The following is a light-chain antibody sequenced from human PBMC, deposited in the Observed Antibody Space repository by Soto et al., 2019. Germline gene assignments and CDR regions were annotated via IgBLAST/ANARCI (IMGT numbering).Light chain of an antibody. CDR3: SSYTSSSPPYV. CDR1: SSDVGGYNY. J-gene: IGLJ1*01. V-gene: IGLV2-14*03. Sequence: QSVLAQPASVSGSLGQSITISCTGSSSDVGGYNYVSWHQQHSGNAPKTLIYDVTNRPSGGSHRFSGSKSGNTAFLTISGLQAEDEADYFCSSYTSSSPPYVFGTGTKLTVL. CDR2: DVT.